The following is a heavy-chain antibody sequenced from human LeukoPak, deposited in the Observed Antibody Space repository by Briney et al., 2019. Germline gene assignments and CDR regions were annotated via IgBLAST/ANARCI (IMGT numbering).Heavy chain of an antibody. V-gene: IGHV3-21*01. Sequence: PGGSLRLSCAASGFTFSTYSMNWVRQAPGKGLEWVSSISFSSGYIYYADSVKGRFTISRDNAKNSLYLQMNSLRAEDTAVYYCARDWGYCSGGSCYDYYGLDVWGQGTTVTVSS. D-gene: IGHD2-15*01. J-gene: IGHJ6*02. CDR1: GFTFSTYS. CDR2: ISFSSGYI. CDR3: ARDWGYCSGGSCYDYYGLDV.